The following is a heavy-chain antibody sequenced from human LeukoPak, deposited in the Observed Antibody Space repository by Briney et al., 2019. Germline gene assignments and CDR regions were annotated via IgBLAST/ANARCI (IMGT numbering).Heavy chain of an antibody. Sequence: GASVKVSCKTSGYTFTAYHMHWVRQAPGQGLEFVGWIYPPTGGTVLAGKFQGRVTMTRDTSIAAAYMELSRLRSDDTAVYYCARLLQPRFLEWLSQTDSGYYYYGMDVWGQGTTVTVSS. D-gene: IGHD3-3*01. V-gene: IGHV1-2*02. CDR3: ARLLQPRFLEWLSQTDSGYYYYGMDV. CDR2: IYPPTGGT. J-gene: IGHJ6*02. CDR1: GYTFTAYH.